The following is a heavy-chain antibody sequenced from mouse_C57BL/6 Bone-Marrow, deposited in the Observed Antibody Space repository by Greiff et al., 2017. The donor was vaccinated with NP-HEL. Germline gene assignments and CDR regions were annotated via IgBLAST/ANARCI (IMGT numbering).Heavy chain of an antibody. V-gene: IGHV14-4*01. CDR2: IDPENGDT. D-gene: IGHD2-2*01. Sequence: VQLQQSGAELVRPGASVKLSCTASGFNIKDDYMHWVKQRPEQGLEWIGWIDPENGDTEYASKFQGKATITADTSSNTAYLQLSSLTSEDTAVYYCTTLYYGYDYWYFDVWGTGTTVTVSS. CDR1: GFNIKDDY. J-gene: IGHJ1*03. CDR3: TTLYYGYDYWYFDV.